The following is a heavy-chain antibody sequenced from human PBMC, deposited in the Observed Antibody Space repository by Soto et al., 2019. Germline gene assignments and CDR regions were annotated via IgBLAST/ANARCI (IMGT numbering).Heavy chain of an antibody. J-gene: IGHJ5*02. V-gene: IGHV4-31*03. Sequence: QVQLQESGPGLVKPSQTLSLTCTVSGGSFSSGAYHWSWVRQHPGHGLEWIASISYRGITYSNPSLKSRLSMSVDTSKNQFSLNLTSVTAADTAVYHCARMSATGTRWFDPWGQGPLVTVSS. CDR1: GGSFSSGAYH. D-gene: IGHD6-13*01. CDR2: ISYRGIT. CDR3: ARMSATGTRWFDP.